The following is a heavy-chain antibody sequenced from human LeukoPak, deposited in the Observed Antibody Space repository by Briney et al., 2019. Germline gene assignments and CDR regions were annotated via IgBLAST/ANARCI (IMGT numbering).Heavy chain of an antibody. CDR1: GFTFSSYA. J-gene: IGHJ4*02. V-gene: IGHV3-23*01. CDR3: AKDSKDNVWGSYPSGY. CDR2: ISGSGGST. D-gene: IGHD3-16*02. Sequence: TGGSLRLSCAASGFTFSSYAMSWVRQAPGKGLEWVSAISGSGGSTYYADSVKGRFTISRDNSKNTLYLQMNSLRAEDTAVYYCAKDSKDNVWGSYPSGYWGQGTLVTVSS.